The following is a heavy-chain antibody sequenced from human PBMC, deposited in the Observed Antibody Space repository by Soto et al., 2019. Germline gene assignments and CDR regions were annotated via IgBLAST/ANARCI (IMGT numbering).Heavy chain of an antibody. Sequence: QVQLQESGPGLVKPSQTLSLTCTVSGGSINSGGYYWSWIRQHPGKGLEWIGYIYYSGSTYYNPPPSSRVTISVHTSKNPSSLKRSSVTAADTAVYYCAREPSIWGPGTLVTVSS. V-gene: IGHV4-31*03. CDR1: GGSINSGGYY. CDR3: AREPSI. CDR2: IYYSGST. J-gene: IGHJ4*02.